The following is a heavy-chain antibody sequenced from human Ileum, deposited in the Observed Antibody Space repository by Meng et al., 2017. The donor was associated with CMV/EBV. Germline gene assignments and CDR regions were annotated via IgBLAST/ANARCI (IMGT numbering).Heavy chain of an antibody. Sequence: VELVESGGGLVQPGGSLKLSCVASGFTFSDYYMSWIRQAPGKGLEWISYISSSGSMIYYADSVKGRFTIPRDNAKNSLYLQMNSLKTEDTAVYYCATENYGLVDWGQGTLVTVSS. J-gene: IGHJ4*02. V-gene: IGHV3-11*01. CDR1: GFTFSDYY. CDR3: ATENYGLVD. CDR2: ISSSGSMI. D-gene: IGHD4-17*01.